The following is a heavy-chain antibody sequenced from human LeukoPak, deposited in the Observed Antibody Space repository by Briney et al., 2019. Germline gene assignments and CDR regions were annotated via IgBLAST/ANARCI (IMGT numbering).Heavy chain of an antibody. CDR2: INPDSGGT. Sequence: ASVKVSCKASGYTFTGYYIHWVRQAPGQGLEWMGWINPDSGGTNYAQKFQGRVTMTRDASIRTAYMELSRLRSDDTAVYYCARVLFYSSGNKSNRVDYWGQGTLVTVSS. CDR3: ARVLFYSSGNKSNRVDY. CDR1: GYTFTGYY. V-gene: IGHV1-2*02. D-gene: IGHD6-19*01. J-gene: IGHJ4*02.